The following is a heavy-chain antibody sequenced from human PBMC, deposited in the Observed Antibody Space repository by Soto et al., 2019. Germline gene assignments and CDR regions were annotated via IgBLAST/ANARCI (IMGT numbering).Heavy chain of an antibody. J-gene: IGHJ3*02. V-gene: IGHV3-30-3*01. CDR2: ISYDGSNK. Sequence: PGGSLRLSCAASGFTFSSYAMHLVRQAPGKGLEWVAVISYDGSNKYYADSVKGRFTISRDNSKNTRYLQMNSLRAEDTAVYYWGIRMVRGVIAAFETWGQGTMVTVSS. CDR1: GFTFSSYA. CDR3: GIRMVRGVIAAFET. D-gene: IGHD3-10*01.